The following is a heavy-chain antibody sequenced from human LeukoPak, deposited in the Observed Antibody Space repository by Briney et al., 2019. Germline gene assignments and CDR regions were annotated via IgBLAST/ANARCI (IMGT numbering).Heavy chain of an antibody. V-gene: IGHV1-8*01. D-gene: IGHD3-22*01. CDR1: GYTFTSYD. CDR3: ARVGADSSGYYYDAFDI. Sequence: ASVKVSCKASGYTFTSYDINWVRQATGQGLEWMGWMNPNSGNTGYAQKFQGRVTMTRNTSISTAYMELSSRRSEDTAVYYCARVGADSSGYYYDAFDIWGQGTMVTVSS. J-gene: IGHJ3*02. CDR2: MNPNSGNT.